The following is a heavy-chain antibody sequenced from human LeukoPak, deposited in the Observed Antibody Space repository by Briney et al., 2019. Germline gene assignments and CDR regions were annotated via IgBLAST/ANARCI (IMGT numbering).Heavy chain of an antibody. CDR1: GLTFSSNW. CDR3: ARDQYDTWSRRGNFDS. V-gene: IGHV3-74*01. J-gene: IGHJ4*02. Sequence: PGGSLRLSCAASGLTFSSNWMHWVRQAPGKGLVWVSRISSDGSSTSYADSVKGRFTISRDNAKNTLHLQMNSLRAEDTAVFYCARDQYDTWSRRGNFDSWGQGTLVIVSS. D-gene: IGHD3-3*01. CDR2: ISSDGSST.